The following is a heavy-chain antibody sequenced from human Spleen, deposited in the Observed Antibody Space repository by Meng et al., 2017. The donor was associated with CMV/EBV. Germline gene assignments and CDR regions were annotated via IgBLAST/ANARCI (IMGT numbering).Heavy chain of an antibody. CDR1: RGSISGSY. J-gene: IGHJ5*02. D-gene: IGHD3-3*01. CDR2: MSYSGIT. CDR3: AKVSGRLLWSAYFDP. V-gene: IGHV4-59*03. Sequence: SRGSISGSYWTWIRQPPGKGLEWIGYMSYSGITNYNPSLESRVTTSIDTSKNQFSLKLSSVTTADTAVYYCAKVSGRLLWSAYFDPWGQGTLVTVSS.